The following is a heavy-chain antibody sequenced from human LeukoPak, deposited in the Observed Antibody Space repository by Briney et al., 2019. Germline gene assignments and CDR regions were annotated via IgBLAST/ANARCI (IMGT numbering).Heavy chain of an antibody. J-gene: IGHJ4*02. CDR3: TRTDSNDY. CDR2: IRSNAYGGTT. CDR1: GFTFGDYA. V-gene: IGHV3-49*04. Sequence: GGSLRLSCTASGFTFGDYAMSWVRQAPGKGLEWVGFIRSNAYGGTTEYAASVKGRFTISRDDSKSIAYLQMNSLKTEDTAVYYCTRTDSNDYWGQGTLVTVSS.